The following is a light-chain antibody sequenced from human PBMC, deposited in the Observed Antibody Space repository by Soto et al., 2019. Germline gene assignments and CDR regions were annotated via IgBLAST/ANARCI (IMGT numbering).Light chain of an antibody. J-gene: IGLJ2*01. CDR1: SRHSSYA. CDR2: LNSDGRH. CDR3: QTWGTGILV. Sequence: QLVLTQSPSASASLGASVKLTCTLSSRHSSYAIAWHQQQPEKGPRYLMKLNSDGRHTKGDGIPDRFSGSSSGTERYLTISSLQSEDEADYYCQTWGTGILVFGGGTKHTVL. V-gene: IGLV4-69*01.